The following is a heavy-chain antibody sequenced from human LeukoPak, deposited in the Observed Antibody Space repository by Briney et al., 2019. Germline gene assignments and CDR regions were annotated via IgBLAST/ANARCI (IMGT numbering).Heavy chain of an antibody. CDR1: GFTFSTSA. J-gene: IGHJ4*02. D-gene: IGHD2/OR15-2a*01. CDR3: ARADKIVLPTPLDY. V-gene: IGHV3-23*01. CDR2: ITSSGGST. Sequence: PGGSLRLSCSASGFTFSTSAMSWVRQAPGKGLEWVSAITSSGGSTYYADSVKGRFSISRDNSKNTLYLQMNSLRAEDTALYYCARADKIVLPTPLDYWGQGTLVTVSS.